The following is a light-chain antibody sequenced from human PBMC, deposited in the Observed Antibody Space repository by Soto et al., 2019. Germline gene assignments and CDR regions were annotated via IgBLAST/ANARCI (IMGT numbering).Light chain of an antibody. V-gene: IGLV1-44*01. Sequence: QPVLTQPPSESGTPGQRVTISCSGSSSNIGSNTVNWYRQLPGTAPKVLMYTNDQRPSGVPDRFSGSKSGTSASLAISGLQSEDEADYYCAAWDDSLNGWVFGGGTKLTVL. CDR3: AAWDDSLNGWV. CDR2: TND. J-gene: IGLJ3*02. CDR1: SSNIGSNT.